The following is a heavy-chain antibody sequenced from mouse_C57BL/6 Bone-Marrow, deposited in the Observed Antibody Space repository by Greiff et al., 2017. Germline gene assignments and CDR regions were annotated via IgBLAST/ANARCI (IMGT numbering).Heavy chain of an antibody. CDR3: SLYYGSSYDAMDY. V-gene: IGHV1-26*01. CDR2: INPNNGGT. D-gene: IGHD1-1*01. J-gene: IGHJ4*01. Sequence: VQLQQSGPELVKPGASVKISCKASGYTFTDYYMNWVKQSHGKSLEWIGDINPNNGGTSYNQKFKGKATLTVDKSSSTAYMELRSLTSEDSAVYYCSLYYGSSYDAMDYWGQGTSVTVSS. CDR1: GYTFTDYY.